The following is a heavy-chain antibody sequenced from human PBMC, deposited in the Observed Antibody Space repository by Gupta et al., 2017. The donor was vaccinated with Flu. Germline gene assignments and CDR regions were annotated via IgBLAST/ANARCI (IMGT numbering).Heavy chain of an antibody. CDR3: ATHVPTPIGSGNS. CDR2: INAGNGET. V-gene: IGHV1-3*01. J-gene: IGHJ4*02. Sequence: QVQLVQSGAEVRKPGASVQVSCKASGYTFTSYSMNWVRQAPGKRLEWMGWINAGNGETKYSQHFLGRVTITRDTFASTAYMELGSLRSEYTAVYYCATHVPTPIGSGNSWGQGTLVTVSS. D-gene: IGHD2-2*02. CDR1: GYTFTSYS.